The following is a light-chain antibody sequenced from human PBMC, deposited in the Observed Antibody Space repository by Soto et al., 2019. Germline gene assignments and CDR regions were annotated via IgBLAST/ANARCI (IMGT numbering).Light chain of an antibody. CDR1: SSNIGGHS. CDR3: AAWADSLSGYVI. Sequence: QSVLTQPPSASGTPGQRVTISCSGSSSNIGGHSVYWYQQVPGTAPKLLIYKSDQRPSGVPDRFSGSKSGPSASLAISGLRSEDEGYYYCAAWADSLSGYVIFGGGTKLTVL. CDR2: KSD. V-gene: IGLV1-47*01. J-gene: IGLJ2*01.